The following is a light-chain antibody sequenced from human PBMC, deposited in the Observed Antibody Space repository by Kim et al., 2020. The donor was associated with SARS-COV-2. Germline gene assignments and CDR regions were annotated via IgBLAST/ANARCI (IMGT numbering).Light chain of an antibody. CDR3: QQYHLYSRT. CDR1: QSISTW. V-gene: IGKV1-5*01. Sequence: DIQMTQSPSTLSASVGDRVTITCRASQSISTWLAWYQQKPGKAPKLLIYDASSLESGVPSRFSGSGSGTEFTLTISSLQPDDFATYYCQQYHLYSRTVGQGTKLEI. CDR2: DAS. J-gene: IGKJ2*01.